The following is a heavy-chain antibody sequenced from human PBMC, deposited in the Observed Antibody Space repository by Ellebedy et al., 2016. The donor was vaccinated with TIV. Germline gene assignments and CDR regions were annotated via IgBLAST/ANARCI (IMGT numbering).Heavy chain of an antibody. Sequence: PGGSLRLSCAAPGFTFSSYAMSWVRQAPGKGLEWVSGFGVSGDSTYYADSVKGRFTISRDNSKNTLYLQMNSLRAEDTAVYYCAKGRGGGSDTSAPRYYFDYWGLGTLVTVSS. CDR3: AKGRGGGSDTSAPRYYFDY. CDR2: FGVSGDST. J-gene: IGHJ4*02. V-gene: IGHV3-23*01. CDR1: GFTFSSYA. D-gene: IGHD3-22*01.